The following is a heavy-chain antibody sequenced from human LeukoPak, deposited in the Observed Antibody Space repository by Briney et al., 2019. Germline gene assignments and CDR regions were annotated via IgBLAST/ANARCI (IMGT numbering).Heavy chain of an antibody. CDR1: GFTFSSYS. CDR2: ISSSSSYI. D-gene: IGHD3-3*01. CDR3: ARVIYYDFWSGYYTIHPYYYYYYMDV. J-gene: IGHJ6*03. V-gene: IGHV3-21*01. Sequence: PGGSLRLSYAASGFTFSSYSMNWVRQAPGRGLEWVSSISSSSSYIYLADSVKGRFTISRDNAKNSLYLQMNSLRAEDAAVYYCARVIYYDFWSGYYTIHPYYYYYYMDVWGKGTTVTVSS.